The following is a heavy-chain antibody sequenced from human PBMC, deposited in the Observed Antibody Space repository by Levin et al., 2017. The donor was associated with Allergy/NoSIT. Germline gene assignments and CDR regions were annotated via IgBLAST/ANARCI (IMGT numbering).Heavy chain of an antibody. J-gene: IGHJ4*02. CDR1: GFSFSSHA. D-gene: IGHD5-12*01. Sequence: SCAASGFSFSSHAMGWGRQAPGKGLEWVSVISENGVTTYYADSVKGRFTISRDNSRNTLYLQMNTLRTEDTAIYYCAKDYRGSSTYYDCCGQGTLVTVSS. CDR3: AKDYRGSSTYYDC. V-gene: IGHV3-23*01. CDR2: ISENGVTT.